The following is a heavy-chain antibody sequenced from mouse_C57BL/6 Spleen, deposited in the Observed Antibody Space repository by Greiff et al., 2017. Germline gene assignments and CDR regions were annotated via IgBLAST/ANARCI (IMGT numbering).Heavy chain of an antibody. CDR3: ARGDYYYGSSYGYFDV. V-gene: IGHV1-9*01. CDR1: GYTFTGYW. D-gene: IGHD1-1*01. Sequence: VQRVESGAELMKPGASVKLSCKATGYTFTGYWIEWVKQRPGHGLEWIGEILPGSGSTNYNEKFKGKATFTADTSSNTAYMQLSSLTTEDSAIYYCARGDYYYGSSYGYFDVWGTGTTVTVSS. J-gene: IGHJ1*03. CDR2: ILPGSGST.